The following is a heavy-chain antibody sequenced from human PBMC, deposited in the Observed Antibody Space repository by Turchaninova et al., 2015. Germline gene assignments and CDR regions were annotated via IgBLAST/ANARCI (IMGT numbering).Heavy chain of an antibody. CDR3: ARDPRGGSSSYFDY. CDR1: GYTFTRHY. Sequence: QVQLVQAGVEVKKPGASVKVSCKASGYTFTRHYMHWVRQAPGQGLEWLGIINHSGGSTAYAQKVTDRRTITRDTSTSAVYMELGSLRAEDTAVYYCARDPRGGSSSYFDYWGQGTLVIVSS. D-gene: IGHD6-6*01. CDR2: INHSGGST. V-gene: IGHV1-46*01. J-gene: IGHJ4*02.